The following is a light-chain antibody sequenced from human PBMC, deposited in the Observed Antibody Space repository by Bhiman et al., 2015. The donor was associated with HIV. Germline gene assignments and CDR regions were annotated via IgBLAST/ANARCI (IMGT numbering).Light chain of an antibody. CDR1: SRDVGTYDY. V-gene: IGLV2-14*03. CDR3: SSYTTSNTYV. CDR2: DVS. J-gene: IGLJ1*01. Sequence: QSALTQPASVSGSPGQSITISCTGTSRDVGTYDYVSWYQQHPGKAPQLIIYDVSQRPSGISNRFSGSKSGNTASLTISGLQAEDEADYYCSSYTTSNTYVFGTGTKVTVL.